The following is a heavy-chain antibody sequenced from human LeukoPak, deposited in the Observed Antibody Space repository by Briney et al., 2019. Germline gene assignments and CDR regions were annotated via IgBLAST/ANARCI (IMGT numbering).Heavy chain of an antibody. V-gene: IGHV4-59*01. D-gene: IGHD6-13*01. Sequence: SETLSLTCAVYGGSFSGYYWSWIRQPPGKGLEWIGYIYYSGRTNYNPSLKSRVTISVDTSKNQFSLKLSSVTAADTAVYYCARVAYSSSLDAYFDYWGQGTLVTVSS. CDR1: GGSFSGYY. CDR2: IYYSGRT. J-gene: IGHJ4*02. CDR3: ARVAYSSSLDAYFDY.